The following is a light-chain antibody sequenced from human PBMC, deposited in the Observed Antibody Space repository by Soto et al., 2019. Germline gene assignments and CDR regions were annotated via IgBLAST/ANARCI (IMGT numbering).Light chain of an antibody. CDR2: SNN. CDR1: TSTMRTNS. Sequence: QSVLSQPPSASGTPGQRVTISCSGGTSTMRTNSVNWYQQFPGAAPKLLIYSNNLRPSGVPDRFSGSKSGTSASLAISGLQSEDEGDYYCAAWDDILNAVLFGGGTQLTVL. V-gene: IGLV1-44*01. CDR3: AAWDDILNAVL. J-gene: IGLJ2*01.